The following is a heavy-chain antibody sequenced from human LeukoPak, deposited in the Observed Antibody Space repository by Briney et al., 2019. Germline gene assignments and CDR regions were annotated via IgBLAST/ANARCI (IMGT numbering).Heavy chain of an antibody. D-gene: IGHD1-26*01. V-gene: IGHV4-34*01. Sequence: PSETLSLTCAVYGGSFSGYYWSWIRQPPGKGLEWIGELNHSGSTNYNPSLKSRVTISVDTSKNQFSLKLSSVTAADTAVYYCATDVGALDYWGQGTLVTVSS. CDR3: ATDVGALDY. CDR2: LNHSGST. J-gene: IGHJ4*02. CDR1: GGSFSGYY.